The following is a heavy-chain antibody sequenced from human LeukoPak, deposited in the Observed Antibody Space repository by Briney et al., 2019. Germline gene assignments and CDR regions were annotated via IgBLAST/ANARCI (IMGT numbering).Heavy chain of an antibody. CDR1: GFTFSSYS. D-gene: IGHD3-3*01. CDR3: ARSFGRFLEWLGYYYYYGMDV. J-gene: IGHJ6*02. CDR2: ISSSSSYI. V-gene: IGHV3-21*01. Sequence: GGSLRLSCAASGFTFSSYSMNWVRQAPGKGLEWVSSISSSSSYIYDADSVKGRFTISRDNAKNSLYLQMNRLRAEDTAVYYCARSFGRFLEWLGYYYYYGMDVSGQGTTVTVSS.